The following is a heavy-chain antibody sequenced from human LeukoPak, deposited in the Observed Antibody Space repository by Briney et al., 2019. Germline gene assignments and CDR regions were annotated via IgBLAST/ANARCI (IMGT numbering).Heavy chain of an antibody. CDR1: GGSISSSSYY. D-gene: IGHD3-22*01. CDR3: ARSMIPDY. Sequence: KPSETLSLTCTVSGGSISSSSYYWGWIRQPPGKGLEWIGSIYYSGSTYYNPSLKSRVTISVNTSKNQFSLKLSSVTAADTAVYYCARSMIPDYWGKGTLVTVSS. V-gene: IGHV4-39*01. CDR2: IYYSGST. J-gene: IGHJ4*02.